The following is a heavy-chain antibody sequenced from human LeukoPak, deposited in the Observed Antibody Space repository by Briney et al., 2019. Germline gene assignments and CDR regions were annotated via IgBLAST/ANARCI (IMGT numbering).Heavy chain of an antibody. Sequence: GESLRLSCAASGFTFDDSAMHWVRQAPGKGLEWVSGISWNSGDKGYADSVKGRFTISRDNAKNSLYLQMSSLRGEDTAFYYCARAIVFSGSYQGLFDSWGQGVLVSVSS. CDR1: GFTFDDSA. CDR3: ARAIVFSGSYQGLFDS. V-gene: IGHV3-9*01. J-gene: IGHJ4*02. D-gene: IGHD1-26*01. CDR2: ISWNSGDK.